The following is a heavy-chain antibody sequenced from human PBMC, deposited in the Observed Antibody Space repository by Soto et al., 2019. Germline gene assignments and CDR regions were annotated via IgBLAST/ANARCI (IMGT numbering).Heavy chain of an antibody. J-gene: IGHJ3*02. CDR2: IYYSGST. CDR3: ARAGDYYDSSGYLALTAFDI. D-gene: IGHD3-22*01. V-gene: IGHV4-30-4*01. CDR1: GGSISSGDYY. Sequence: SETLSLTCTVSGGSISSGDYYWSWIRQPPGKGLEWIGYIYYSGSTYYNPPLKSRVTISVDTSKNQFSLKLSSVTAADTAVYYCARAGDYYDSSGYLALTAFDIWGQGTMVTVSS.